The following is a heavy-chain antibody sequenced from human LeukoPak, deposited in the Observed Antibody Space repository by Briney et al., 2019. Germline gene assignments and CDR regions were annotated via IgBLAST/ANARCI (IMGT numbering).Heavy chain of an antibody. CDR1: GGSISSYY. CDR2: IYYSGST. V-gene: IGHV4-59*01. Sequence: KPSETLSLTCTVSGGSISSYYWSWLRQPPGKGLEWIGYIYYSGSTNYNPSLKSRVTISVDTSKNQFSLRLSSVTAADTAVYYCARVITMVRGVITSRYRDYYGMDVWGQGTTVTVSS. J-gene: IGHJ6*02. D-gene: IGHD3-10*01. CDR3: ARVITMVRGVITSRYRDYYGMDV.